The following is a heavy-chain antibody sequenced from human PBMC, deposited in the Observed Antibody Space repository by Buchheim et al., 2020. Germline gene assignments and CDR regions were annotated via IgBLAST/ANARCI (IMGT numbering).Heavy chain of an antibody. CDR1: GFTFSSYA. J-gene: IGHJ4*02. CDR3: ARDAPLPYYDFWSGYYSSVTDDY. V-gene: IGHV3-30-3*01. D-gene: IGHD3-3*01. Sequence: QVQLVESGGGVVQPGRSLRLSCAASGFTFSSYAMHWVRQAPGKGLEWVAVISYDGSNKYYADSVKGRFTISRDNSKNTLYLQMNSLRAEDTAVYYCARDAPLPYYDFWSGYYSSVTDDYWGQGTL. CDR2: ISYDGSNK.